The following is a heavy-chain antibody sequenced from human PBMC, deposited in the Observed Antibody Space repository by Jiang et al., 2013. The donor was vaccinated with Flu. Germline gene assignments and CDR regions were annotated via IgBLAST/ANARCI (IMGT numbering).Heavy chain of an antibody. J-gene: IGHJ6*04. V-gene: IGHV3-66*01. CDR2: IYSGGST. CDR1: GFTVSSNY. D-gene: IGHD3-3*01. Sequence: QLVESGGGLVQPGGSLRLSCAASGFTVSSNYMSWVRQAPGKGLEWVSVIYSGGSTYYADSVKGRFTISRDNSKNTLYLQMNSLRAEDTAVYYCARGEQNYEKNYGMDVWGKGTTVTVSS. CDR3: ARGEQNYEKNYGMDV.